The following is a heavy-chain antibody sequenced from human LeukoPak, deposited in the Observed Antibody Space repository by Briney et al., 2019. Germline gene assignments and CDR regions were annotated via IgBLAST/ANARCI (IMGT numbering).Heavy chain of an antibody. CDR2: ISGSGGST. J-gene: IGHJ4*02. Sequence: PGGPLRLSCAASGFTFSSYAMSWVRQAPGKGLEWVSVISGSGGSTYYADSVKGRFTISRDNSKNTLYLQMNSLRAEDTAVYYCAKKSAYCGSDCRSLSAYWGQGTLVTVSS. D-gene: IGHD2-21*02. V-gene: IGHV3-23*01. CDR1: GFTFSSYA. CDR3: AKKSAYCGSDCRSLSAY.